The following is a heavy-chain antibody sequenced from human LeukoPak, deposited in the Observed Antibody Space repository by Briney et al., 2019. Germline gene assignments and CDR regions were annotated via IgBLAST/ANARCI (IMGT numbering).Heavy chain of an antibody. J-gene: IGHJ4*02. Sequence: GGSLRLSCAASGFTFSSYAMSWVRQAPGKGLEWVSGISNSGGSTYYADSVKGRFTISRDNAKNSLYLQMNSLRAEDTAVYYCARTSVSIVVVPAAMIHWGQGTLVTVSS. D-gene: IGHD2-2*01. V-gene: IGHV3-23*01. CDR2: ISNSGGST. CDR1: GFTFSSYA. CDR3: ARTSVSIVVVPAAMIH.